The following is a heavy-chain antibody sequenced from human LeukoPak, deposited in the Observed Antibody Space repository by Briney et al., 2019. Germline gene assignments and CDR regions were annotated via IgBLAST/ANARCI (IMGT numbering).Heavy chain of an antibody. J-gene: IGHJ4*02. CDR2: ITYSGST. CDR1: GGPISSYY. V-gene: IGHV4-59*01. D-gene: IGHD6-19*01. Sequence: PSGTLSLTCTVSGGPISSYYWSWIRQPPGEGLEWIGYITYSGSTNYNPSLESRVTISLDTSKNQFSLKLTSVTAADTAVYYCARDRGSSGNNYYFDYWGQGTLVTASS. CDR3: ARDRGSSGNNYYFDY.